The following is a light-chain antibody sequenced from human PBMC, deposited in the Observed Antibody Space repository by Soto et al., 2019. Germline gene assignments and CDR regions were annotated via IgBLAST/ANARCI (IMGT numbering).Light chain of an antibody. CDR3: CSYAGGSYV. CDR1: NSDVGGYNY. J-gene: IGLJ1*01. Sequence: QSVLTQPCSVSGSPGQSVAISCTGTNSDVGGYNYVSWYQEQPGKAPRVMIYDVNKRPSGVPDRFSGSKSGNTASLTISGLQAEDEADYYCCSYAGGSYVFGTGTKVTVL. V-gene: IGLV2-11*01. CDR2: DVN.